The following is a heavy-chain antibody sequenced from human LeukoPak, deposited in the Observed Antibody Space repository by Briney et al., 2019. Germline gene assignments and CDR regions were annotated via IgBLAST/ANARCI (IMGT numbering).Heavy chain of an antibody. Sequence: ASVKVSCKASGYTFTSYGISWVRQAPGQGLEWMGWISAYNGNTNYAQKLQGRVTMTTDTSTSTAYMGLRSLRSDDTAVYYCARDRYYDSSGYRYFQHWGQGTLVTVSS. V-gene: IGHV1-18*01. CDR2: ISAYNGNT. CDR1: GYTFTSYG. D-gene: IGHD3-22*01. J-gene: IGHJ1*01. CDR3: ARDRYYDSSGYRYFQH.